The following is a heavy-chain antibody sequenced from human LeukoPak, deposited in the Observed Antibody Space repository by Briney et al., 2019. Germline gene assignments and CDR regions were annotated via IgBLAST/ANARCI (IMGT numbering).Heavy chain of an antibody. Sequence: GGSLTLSCAASGFPFSSYAMSWVRQAQGRALEWVSAVSGSGGITYYADSVKGRFTISRDNSKNTLYLQMNSLRAEDTAVYYCAKSDYYDSSGHPSSFEYWGQGTLVTVSS. J-gene: IGHJ4*02. CDR3: AKSDYYDSSGHPSSFEY. CDR1: GFPFSSYA. V-gene: IGHV3-23*01. D-gene: IGHD3-22*01. CDR2: VSGSGGIT.